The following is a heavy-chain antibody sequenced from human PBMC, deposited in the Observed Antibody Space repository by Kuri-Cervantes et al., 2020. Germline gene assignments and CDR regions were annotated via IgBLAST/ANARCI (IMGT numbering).Heavy chain of an antibody. Sequence: GESLKISCAASGFTFDDYGMHWVRQAPGKGLEWVAVISYDGSNKYYADSVKGRFTISRDNSKNTLYLQMNSLRAEDTAVYYCAKELNYYDSSGYGPVWGQGTLVTVPQ. CDR2: ISYDGSNK. CDR1: GFTFDDYG. D-gene: IGHD3-22*01. CDR3: AKELNYYDSSGYGPV. V-gene: IGHV3-30*18. J-gene: IGHJ4*02.